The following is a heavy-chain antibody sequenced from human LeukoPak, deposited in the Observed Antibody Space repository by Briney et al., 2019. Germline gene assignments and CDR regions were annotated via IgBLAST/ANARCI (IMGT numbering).Heavy chain of an antibody. CDR2: ISAYNGNT. CDR1: GYTFTSYG. D-gene: IGHD1-26*01. J-gene: IGHJ4*02. CDR3: ARDPGHFSGSWLDY. V-gene: IGHV1-18*01. Sequence: ASVKVSCKASGYTFTSYGIGWVRQAPGQGLEWMGWISAYNGNTNHAQKVQGRLTMTTDTSTSTAYMELRSLRFDDTAVYYCARDPGHFSGSWLDYWGQGTLVTVSS.